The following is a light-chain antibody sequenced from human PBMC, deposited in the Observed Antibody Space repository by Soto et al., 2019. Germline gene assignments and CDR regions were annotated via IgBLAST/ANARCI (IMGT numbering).Light chain of an antibody. CDR3: SSYTSSSTVV. J-gene: IGLJ2*01. CDR1: SSDVGGYNY. CDR2: DVI. V-gene: IGLV2-14*01. Sequence: QSALTQPASVSGSPGQSITISCTGTSSDVGGYNYVSWYQQHPGKAPKLMIYDVINRLSGVSNRFSGSKSGNTASLSISGLQAEDEADYYCSSYTSSSTVVFGGGTKVTVL.